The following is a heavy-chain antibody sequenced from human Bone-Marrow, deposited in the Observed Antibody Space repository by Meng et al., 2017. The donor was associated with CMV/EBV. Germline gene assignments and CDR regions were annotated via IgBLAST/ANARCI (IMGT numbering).Heavy chain of an antibody. CDR2: ISSDDRTK. CDR3: ARDRGVVMPAAPYYCDY. Sequence: GEPLKISCVASGFNFGTYGLNWVRQAPGRGLEWISFISSDDRTKTYADSVKGRFIISRDNAKNSVSLEMRSLRVEDTALYYCARDRGVVMPAAPYYCDYWGQGTPVTVSS. J-gene: IGHJ4*02. V-gene: IGHV3-48*04. D-gene: IGHD3-10*01. CDR1: GFNFGTYG.